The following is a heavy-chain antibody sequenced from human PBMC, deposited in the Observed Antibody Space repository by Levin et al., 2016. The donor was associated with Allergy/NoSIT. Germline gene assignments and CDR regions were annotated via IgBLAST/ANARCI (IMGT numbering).Heavy chain of an antibody. CDR2: IYYDGST. V-gene: IGHV4-30-4*07. CDR1: GDSVSRAASS. CDR3: AKNFATGTSYAFDI. Sequence: SETLSLTCSVSGDSVSRAASSWSWIRQPPGKGLEWIAYIYYDGSTYYNPSLQSRPAISLEPSRNRFSLRLTSVTAADTAVYYCAKNFATGTSYAFDIWGQGTLVTVSS. J-gene: IGHJ3*02. D-gene: IGHD4-17*01.